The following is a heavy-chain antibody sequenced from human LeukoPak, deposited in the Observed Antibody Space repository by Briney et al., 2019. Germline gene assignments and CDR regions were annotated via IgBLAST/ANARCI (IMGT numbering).Heavy chain of an antibody. J-gene: IGHJ4*02. D-gene: IGHD5-12*01. V-gene: IGHV3-7*01. CDR3: ARDVGYSGYDSDFDY. CDR2: IKEDGSDK. Sequence: GGSLRLACAASGFTFSNYWMSWVRQAPGRGLEWVANIKEDGSDKFYVDSVKGRFTISRDNSKNTLYLQMNSLRAEDTAVYYCARDVGYSGYDSDFDYWGQGTLVTVSS. CDR1: GFTFSNYW.